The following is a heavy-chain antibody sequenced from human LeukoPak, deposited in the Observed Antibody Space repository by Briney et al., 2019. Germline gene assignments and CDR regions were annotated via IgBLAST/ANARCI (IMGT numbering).Heavy chain of an antibody. J-gene: IGHJ4*02. V-gene: IGHV4-39*01. CDR3: ARRRRERRNSGVYFDY. CDR2: IYYSGST. CDR1: GGSISSSSYY. Sequence: SETLSLTCTVSGGSISSSSYYWGWIRQPPGQGLEWIGSIYYSGSTYYNPSLKSRVTISVDTSENQFSLKLSSVTAADTAVYYCARRRRERRNSGVYFDYWGQGTLVTVSS. D-gene: IGHD4-23*01.